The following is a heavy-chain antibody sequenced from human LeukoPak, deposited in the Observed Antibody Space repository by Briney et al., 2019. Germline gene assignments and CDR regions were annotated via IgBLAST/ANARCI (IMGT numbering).Heavy chain of an antibody. Sequence: SETLSLTCTVSGGSFSSSSYYWGWIRQPPGKGLEWIGSIYYSGSTYYNPSLKSRVTISIDTSKNQFSLKLSSVTAADTAVYYCGGDYYRWYFDLRGRGTLVTVSS. CDR3: GGDYYRWYFDL. CDR1: GGSFSSSSYY. J-gene: IGHJ2*01. V-gene: IGHV4-39*07. CDR2: IYYSGST. D-gene: IGHD1-26*01.